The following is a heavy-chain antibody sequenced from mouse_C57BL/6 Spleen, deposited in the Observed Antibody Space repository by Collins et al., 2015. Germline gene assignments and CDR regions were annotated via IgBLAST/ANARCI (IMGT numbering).Heavy chain of an antibody. CDR1: GYAFSSSW. J-gene: IGHJ3*01. CDR3: AYYDYWFAY. D-gene: IGHD2-4*01. Sequence: QVQLQQSGPELVKPGASVKISCKASGYAFSSSWMNWVKQRPGKGLEWIGRIYPGDGDTNYNGKFKGKATLTADKSSSTAYMQLSSLTSGDSAVYFCAYYDYWFAYWGQGTLVTVSA. V-gene: IGHV1-82*01. CDR2: IYPGDGDT.